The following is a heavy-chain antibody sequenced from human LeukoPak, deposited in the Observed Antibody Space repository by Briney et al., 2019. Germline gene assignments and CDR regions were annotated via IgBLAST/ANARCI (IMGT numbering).Heavy chain of an antibody. CDR2: INHSGST. Sequence: SDTLTLTCAVYGGSFSGYYWSWIRQPPGKGLEWIGEINHSGSTNYNPSLKSRVTISVDTSKNQFSLKLSSVTAADTAVYYCASDGLYYDSSGYRFDYWGQGTLVTVSS. J-gene: IGHJ4*02. CDR1: GGSFSGYY. CDR3: ASDGLYYDSSGYRFDY. D-gene: IGHD3-22*01. V-gene: IGHV4-34*01.